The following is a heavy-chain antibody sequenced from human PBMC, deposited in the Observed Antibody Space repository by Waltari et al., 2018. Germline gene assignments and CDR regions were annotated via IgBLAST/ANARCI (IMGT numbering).Heavy chain of an antibody. CDR1: GFTFSSSS. CDR3: ARTYYYDSSGYSN. V-gene: IGHV3-21*01. D-gene: IGHD3-22*01. J-gene: IGHJ4*02. CDR2: ISSSSSYI. Sequence: EVQLVESGGGLVKPGGSLRLSCAASGFTFSSSSINWVRQAPGKGREWVSTISSSSSYIYYADSVKGRFTISRDNAKNSLYLQMNSLRAEDTAVYYCARTYYYDSSGYSNWGQGTLVTVSS.